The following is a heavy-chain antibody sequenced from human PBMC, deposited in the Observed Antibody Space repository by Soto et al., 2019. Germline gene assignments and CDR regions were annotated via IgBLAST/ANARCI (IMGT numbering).Heavy chain of an antibody. J-gene: IGHJ4*02. D-gene: IGHD4-4*01. V-gene: IGHV3-64D*08. Sequence: GGSLRLSCSASGFSFSNYAMHWVRQAPGKGPEYVAVINLYGSSTYYADSVKGRFTISRDNSKNTLYLQMSSLRTDDTAVYYCAKDPETYGDDRNDVDYWGQGTLVSVSS. CDR2: INLYGSST. CDR3: AKDPETYGDDRNDVDY. CDR1: GFSFSNYA.